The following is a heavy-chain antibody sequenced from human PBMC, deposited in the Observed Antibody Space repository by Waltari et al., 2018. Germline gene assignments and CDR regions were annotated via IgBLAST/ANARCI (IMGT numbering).Heavy chain of an antibody. CDR2: IYYSGSN. Sequence: RAPPGKGRGWIGYIYYSGSNNYNPSLKSRVTIAVDTSKNQFSLKRSSVTDADTAVYYCARATRPDDAFDIWCQGTMVTVSS. CDR3: ARATRPDDAFDI. V-gene: IGHV4-59*01. J-gene: IGHJ3*02.